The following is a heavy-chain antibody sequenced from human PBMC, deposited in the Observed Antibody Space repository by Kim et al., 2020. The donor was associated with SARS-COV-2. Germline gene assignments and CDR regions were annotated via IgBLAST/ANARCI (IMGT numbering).Heavy chain of an antibody. CDR3: ARQPSLEPTVTTLFDY. CDR1: GGSISSSSYY. V-gene: IGHV4-39*01. J-gene: IGHJ4*02. CDR2: IYYSGST. D-gene: IGHD4-17*01. Sequence: SETLSLTCTVSGGSISSSSYYWGWIRQPPGKGLEWIGSIYYSGSTYYNPSLKSRVTISVDTSKNQFSLKLSSVTAADTAVYYCARQPSLEPTVTTLFDYWGQGTLVTVSS.